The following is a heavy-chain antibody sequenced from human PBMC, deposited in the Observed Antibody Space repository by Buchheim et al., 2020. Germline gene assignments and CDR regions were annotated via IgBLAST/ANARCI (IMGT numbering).Heavy chain of an antibody. V-gene: IGHV3-23*01. Sequence: EVQLLESGGGLVQPGGSLRLSCAASGFTFSSYAMSWVRQAPGKGLEWVSAISGSGVSTYYADSVKGRCTSSRDKSTNTRYLQMNSLRAEDTAVYYCAKESSWRGIAAAHSDYWGQGTL. J-gene: IGHJ4*02. CDR1: GFTFSSYA. CDR2: ISGSGVST. CDR3: AKESSWRGIAAAHSDY. D-gene: IGHD6-13*01.